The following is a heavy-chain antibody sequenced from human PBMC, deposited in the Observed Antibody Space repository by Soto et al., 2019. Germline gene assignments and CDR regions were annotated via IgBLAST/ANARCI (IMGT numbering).Heavy chain of an antibody. CDR3: ARDLCPVGSRSACQYHGLDL. V-gene: IGHV1-2*02. Sequence: ASVKVSCKASGYTFTGHYMHWVRQVPGKGLEYLGWLKSDNGGAYFAPKFQGRVTFTRDTSTTTVYMELSGLRSDDTAVYYCARDLCPVGSRSACQYHGLDLWGQGTRVTVSS. D-gene: IGHD3-10*01. J-gene: IGHJ6*02. CDR1: GYTFTGHY. CDR2: LKSDNGGA.